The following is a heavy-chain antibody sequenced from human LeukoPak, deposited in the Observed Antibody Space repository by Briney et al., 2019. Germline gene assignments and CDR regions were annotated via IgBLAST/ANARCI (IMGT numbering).Heavy chain of an antibody. J-gene: IGHJ5*02. V-gene: IGHV4-4*07. D-gene: IGHD3-22*01. Sequence: PSETLSLTCTVSGGSISSYYWSWIRQPAGKGLEWLGRIYTSGSTNYTPSLQSRVTMSVDTSKNQFSLKLSSVTAADTAVYYCARAQYYYDSSRRNWFDPWGQGTLVTVSS. CDR3: ARAQYYYDSSRRNWFDP. CDR1: GGSISSYY. CDR2: IYTSGST.